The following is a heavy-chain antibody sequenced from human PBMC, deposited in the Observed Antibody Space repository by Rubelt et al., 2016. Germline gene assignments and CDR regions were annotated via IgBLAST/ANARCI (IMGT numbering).Heavy chain of an antibody. CDR2: IIPILGIA. V-gene: IGHV1-69*04. D-gene: IGHD2-15*01. J-gene: IGHJ4*02. CDR3: ARGYCSGGSCYYFDY. Sequence: SWVRQAPGQGLEWMGRIIPILGIANYAQKFQGRVTITRDTSASTAYMELSSLRSEDTAVYYCARGYCSGGSCYYFDYWGQGTLVTVSS.